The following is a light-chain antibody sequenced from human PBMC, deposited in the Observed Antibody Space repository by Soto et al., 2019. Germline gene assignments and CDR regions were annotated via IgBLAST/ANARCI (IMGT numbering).Light chain of an antibody. CDR3: LQDYSYPLT. V-gene: IGKV1-6*01. CDR1: QGIGND. Sequence: AIQMTQSPSSLSASVGDRVSITCRASQGIGNDLGWYQQKPGKAPKLLIYAASNLQSGVPSRFSGSGSGTDFTLTISVLLPDDFATYYCLQDYSYPLTFGGGTKVEIK. CDR2: AAS. J-gene: IGKJ4*01.